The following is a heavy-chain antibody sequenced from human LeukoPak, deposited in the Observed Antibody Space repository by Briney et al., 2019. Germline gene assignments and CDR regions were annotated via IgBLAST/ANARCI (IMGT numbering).Heavy chain of an antibody. Sequence: PSQTLSLTYTVSGGSISSGDYYWSWIRQPPGKGLEWIGYIYYSGSTYYNPSLKSRVTISVDTSKNQFSLKLSSVTAADTAVYYCARFPLWFGESYWGQGTLVTVSS. CDR3: ARFPLWFGESY. D-gene: IGHD3-10*01. J-gene: IGHJ4*02. CDR2: IYYSGST. V-gene: IGHV4-30-4*01. CDR1: GGSISSGDYY.